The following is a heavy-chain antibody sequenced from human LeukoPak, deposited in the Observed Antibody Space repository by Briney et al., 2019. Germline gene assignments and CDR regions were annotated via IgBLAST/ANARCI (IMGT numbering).Heavy chain of an antibody. D-gene: IGHD5-18*01. CDR2: INWNGGST. CDR1: GFTFDDYG. J-gene: IGHJ4*02. Sequence: PWGSLRRSCAASGFTFDDYGMSWVRQAPGKGLEWVSGINWNGGSTGYADSVKGRFTISRDNAKNSLYLQMNSLRAEDTALYYCARDRGGYSYGWTLDYWGQGTLVTVSS. V-gene: IGHV3-20*04. CDR3: ARDRGGYSYGWTLDY.